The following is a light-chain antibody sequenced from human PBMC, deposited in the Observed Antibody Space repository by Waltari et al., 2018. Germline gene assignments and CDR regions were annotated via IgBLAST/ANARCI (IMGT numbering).Light chain of an antibody. V-gene: IGLV7-46*01. CDR1: TGAVTSGHY. CDR3: LLCYSDAVV. CDR2: DTN. J-gene: IGLJ2*01. Sequence: QAVLTQEPSLTVSPGGTVTLTCGSSTGAVTSGHYPYWFQQKPGQAPRTLIYDTNNKHSWTPARFAGSLRGGKAALTLSGAQPEDEAEYYCLLCYSDAVVFGGGTKLTVL.